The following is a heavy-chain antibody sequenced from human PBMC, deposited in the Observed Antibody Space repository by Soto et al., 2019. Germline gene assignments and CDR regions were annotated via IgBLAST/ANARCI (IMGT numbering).Heavy chain of an antibody. CDR2: IIPIFGTA. J-gene: IGHJ6*02. CDR3: ARDQGRDIVVVPAAMYYYYGMDV. D-gene: IGHD2-2*01. Sequence: SVKVSCKASGGTFSSYAISWVRQAPGQGLEWMGGIIPIFGTANYAQKFQGRVTITADESTSTAYMELSSLRSEDTAVYYCARDQGRDIVVVPAAMYYYYGMDVWGQGTTVTVSS. V-gene: IGHV1-69*13. CDR1: GGTFSSYA.